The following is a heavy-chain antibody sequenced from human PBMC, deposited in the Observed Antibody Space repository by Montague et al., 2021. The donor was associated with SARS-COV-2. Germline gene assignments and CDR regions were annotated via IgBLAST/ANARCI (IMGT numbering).Heavy chain of an antibody. V-gene: IGHV3-30*04. Sequence: SLRLSCAASGFTFSSYAMHWVRQAPGKGLKWVAVISYDGSNKYYADSVKGRFTISRDNSKNTLYLQMNSLRAEDTAVYYCASSLVWFEIDYWGQGTLVTVSS. J-gene: IGHJ4*02. CDR2: ISYDGSNK. D-gene: IGHD3-10*01. CDR1: GFTFSSYA. CDR3: ASSLVWFEIDY.